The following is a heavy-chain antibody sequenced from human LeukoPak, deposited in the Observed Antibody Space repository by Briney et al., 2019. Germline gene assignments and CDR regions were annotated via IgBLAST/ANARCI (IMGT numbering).Heavy chain of an antibody. CDR3: ARGPTYYYGSGSYVPY. J-gene: IGHJ4*02. CDR1: GGSFSGYY. D-gene: IGHD3-10*01. CDR2: INHSGST. Sequence: PSETQSLTCAVYGGSFSGYYWSWIRQPPGKGLEWIGEINHSGSTNCNPSLKSRVTISVDTSKNQFSLKLSSVTAADTAVYYCARGPTYYYGSGSYVPYWGQGTLVTVSS. V-gene: IGHV4-34*01.